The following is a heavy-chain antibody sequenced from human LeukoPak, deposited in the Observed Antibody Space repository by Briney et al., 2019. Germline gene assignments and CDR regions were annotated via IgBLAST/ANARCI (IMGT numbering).Heavy chain of an antibody. V-gene: IGHV4-38-2*02. D-gene: IGHD6-13*01. CDR1: GYSISSGYY. Sequence: SETLSLTCTVSGYSISSGYYWGWIRQPPGKGLEWIGSIYHSGSTYYNPSLKSRVTILVDTSKNQSSLKLSSVTAADTAVYYCARVAAQQLVPVGDAFDIWGQGTMVTVSS. CDR2: IYHSGST. J-gene: IGHJ3*02. CDR3: ARVAAQQLVPVGDAFDI.